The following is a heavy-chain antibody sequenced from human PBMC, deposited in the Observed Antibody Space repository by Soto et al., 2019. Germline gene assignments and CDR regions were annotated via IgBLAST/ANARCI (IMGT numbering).Heavy chain of an antibody. J-gene: IGHJ5*02. CDR3: GRDLTSNANCIDP. V-gene: IGHV4-30-4*01. CDR2: IYYTGKT. Sequence: SETLSLTCSVSGDYIHVGGYYWTWIRQRPGKGLEWMGYIYYTGKTYYNPSLESRLTMSVDRSRNQFSLRLTSVTAADTAVYFCGRDLTSNANCIDPWGQGTLVTVSS. D-gene: IGHD2-2*01. CDR1: GDYIHVGGYY.